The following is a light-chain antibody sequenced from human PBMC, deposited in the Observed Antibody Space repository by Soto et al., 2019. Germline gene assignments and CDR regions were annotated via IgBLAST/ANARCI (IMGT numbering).Light chain of an antibody. CDR2: DAS. Sequence: DIQMTQSPSTLSASVGDRVTITCRASQSISRSLAWYQHQPGKAPKLLIYDASSLESGVPSRFSGIGSGTDFTLTISSLQAEDVAVYYCQQYYSTPRTFGQGTKVDIK. CDR3: QQYYSTPRT. V-gene: IGKV1-5*01. CDR1: QSISRS. J-gene: IGKJ1*01.